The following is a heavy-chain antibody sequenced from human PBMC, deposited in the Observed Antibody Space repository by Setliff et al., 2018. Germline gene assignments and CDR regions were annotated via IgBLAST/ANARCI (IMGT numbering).Heavy chain of an antibody. CDR3: ARANDYSSGWYSYYYGMDV. J-gene: IGHJ6*02. V-gene: IGHV1-3*01. D-gene: IGHD6-19*01. CDR1: GYTFSSGNG. CDR2: IDAGNGNT. Sequence: GASVKVSCKASGYTFSSGNGVNWVRQAPGQRPEWMGWIDAGNGNTKYSQKFQGRVTITRDTSASTAYMELSSLRSEDTAVYYCARANDYSSGWYSYYYGMDVWGQGTTVTVSS.